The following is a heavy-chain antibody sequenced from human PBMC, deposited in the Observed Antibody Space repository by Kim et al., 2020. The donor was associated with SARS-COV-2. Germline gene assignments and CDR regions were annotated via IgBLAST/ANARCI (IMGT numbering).Heavy chain of an antibody. V-gene: IGHV6-1*01. CDR2: TYYRSKWYS. Sequence: SQTLSLTCGISGDSVSSNTGVWNWIRQSPSRGLEWLGRTYYRSKWYSDYAVSVKSRITINPDTSKNQFSLQLNSLTPEDTAVYYCARGPHSKFDYWGQGTLVTVSS. J-gene: IGHJ4*02. D-gene: IGHD6-13*01. CDR3: ARGPHSKFDY. CDR1: GDSVSSNTGV.